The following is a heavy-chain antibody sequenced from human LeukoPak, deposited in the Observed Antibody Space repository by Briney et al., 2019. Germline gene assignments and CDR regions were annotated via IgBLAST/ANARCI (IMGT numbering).Heavy chain of an antibody. CDR3: ATRDYGDNWYFDL. D-gene: IGHD4-17*01. Sequence: ASVKVSCKVSGYTLTELPMHWVRQAPGKGLEWMGGSDPEDGETIYAQKFQGRVTMTEDTSTDTAYMELSSLRSEDTAVYYCATRDYGDNWYFDLWGRGTLVTVSS. V-gene: IGHV1-24*01. CDR2: SDPEDGET. CDR1: GYTLTELP. J-gene: IGHJ2*01.